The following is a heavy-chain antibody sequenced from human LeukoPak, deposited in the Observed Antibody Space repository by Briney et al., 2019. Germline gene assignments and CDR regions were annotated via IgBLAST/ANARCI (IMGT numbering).Heavy chain of an antibody. Sequence: PGGSLRLSCAASGFTVSSNYMSWVRQAPGKGLEWVSVIYTGGSTYYADSVKGRFTISRDNSKNTLYLQMYSLRAEDTAVYYCAREYSSSAEYYYYMDVWGKGTTVTVSS. CDR3: AREYSSSAEYYYYMDV. CDR1: GFTVSSNY. J-gene: IGHJ6*03. V-gene: IGHV3-53*01. D-gene: IGHD6-6*01. CDR2: IYTGGST.